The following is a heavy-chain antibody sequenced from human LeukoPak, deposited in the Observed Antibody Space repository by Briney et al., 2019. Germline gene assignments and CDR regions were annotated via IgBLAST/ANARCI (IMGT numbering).Heavy chain of an antibody. J-gene: IGHJ5*02. CDR3: ARDGGKYCSGGSCYRFDP. V-gene: IGHV6-1*01. D-gene: IGHD2-15*01. CDR1: GDSVSSNSAA. Sequence: SQTLSLTCAISGDSVSSNSAAWNWIRQSPSRGLEWLGRTYYRSKWYNDYAVSVKSRITINPDTSKNQFSLQLNSVTPEDTAVYYCARDGGKYCSGGSCYRFDPWGQGTLVTVSS. CDR2: TYYRSKWYN.